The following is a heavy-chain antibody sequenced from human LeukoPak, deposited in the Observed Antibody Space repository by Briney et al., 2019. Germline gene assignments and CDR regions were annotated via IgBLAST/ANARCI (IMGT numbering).Heavy chain of an antibody. CDR2: INHSGST. Sequence: SETLSLTCAVYGGSFSGYYWSWIRQPPGKGLEWIGEINHSGSTNYNPSLKSRVTISVDTSKNQFSLKLSSVTAADTAVYYCARVKRTGITMVRGVEQWNWYFDLWGRGTLVTVSS. D-gene: IGHD3-10*01. V-gene: IGHV4-34*01. CDR3: ARVKRTGITMVRGVEQWNWYFDL. CDR1: GGSFSGYY. J-gene: IGHJ2*01.